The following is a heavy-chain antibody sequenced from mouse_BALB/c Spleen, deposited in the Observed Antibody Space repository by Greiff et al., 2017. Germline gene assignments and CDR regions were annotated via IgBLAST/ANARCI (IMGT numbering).Heavy chain of an antibody. D-gene: IGHD2-4*01. Sequence: QVQLQQSGAELVRPGASVTLSCKASGYTFTDYEMHWVKQTPVHGLEWIGAIDPETGGTAYNQKFKGKATLTADKSSSTAYMELRSLTSEDSPVYYCTGDYDVRGYYFDYWGQGTTLTVSS. CDR3: TGDYDVRGYYFDY. J-gene: IGHJ2*01. CDR2: IDPETGGT. V-gene: IGHV1-15*01. CDR1: GYTFTDYE.